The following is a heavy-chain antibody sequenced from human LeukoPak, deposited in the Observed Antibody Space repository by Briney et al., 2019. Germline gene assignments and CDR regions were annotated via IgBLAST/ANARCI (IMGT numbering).Heavy chain of an antibody. CDR3: ARDRGQQIDC. CDR2: KWYDGSNK. V-gene: IGHV3-33*01. D-gene: IGHD3-10*01. J-gene: IGHJ4*02. Sequence: PGRSLRLSCAASGFTFSSYGMHWVRQAPGKGLEWVAVKWYDGSNKYYADSVKGRFTISRDNSKNTLYLQMNSLRAEDTAVYYCARDRGQQIDCWGQGTLVTVSS. CDR1: GFTFSSYG.